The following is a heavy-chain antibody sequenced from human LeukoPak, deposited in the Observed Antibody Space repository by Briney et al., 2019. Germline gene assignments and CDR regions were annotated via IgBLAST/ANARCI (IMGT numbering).Heavy chain of an antibody. V-gene: IGHV3-33*01. J-gene: IGHJ4*02. Sequence: PGRSLRLSCAASGFTFSSYGMHWVRQAPGKGLEWVAVIWYDRSNKYYADSVKGRFTISRDNSKNTLYLQMNSLRVEDTAIYYCATWRGSGNYGGYFDYWGQGTPVTVSS. D-gene: IGHD3-10*01. CDR2: IWYDRSNK. CDR3: ATWRGSGNYGGYFDY. CDR1: GFTFSSYG.